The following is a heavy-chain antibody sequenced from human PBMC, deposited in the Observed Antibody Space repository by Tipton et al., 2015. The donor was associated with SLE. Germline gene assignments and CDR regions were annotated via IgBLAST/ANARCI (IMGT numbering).Heavy chain of an antibody. V-gene: IGHV4-59*01. J-gene: IGHJ5*02. CDR2: IYYSGRT. CDR1: GGSISNFY. Sequence: TLSLTCTVSGGSISNFYWSWIRQPPGKGLEWIGYIYYSGRTNNNPSLQSRVTISVDTSKNQLSLKMRSVTAADTAVYYCGRGRVPNTWGQGTLVTVST. CDR3: GRGRVPNT.